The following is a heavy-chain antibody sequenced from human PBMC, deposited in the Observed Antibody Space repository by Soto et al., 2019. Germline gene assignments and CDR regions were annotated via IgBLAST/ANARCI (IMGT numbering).Heavy chain of an antibody. Sequence: EVQLVESGGAVVQPGESLRLSCAASGFSFSTYYMHWVRQVPGKGLVWVSRIHSDGSTTTYADSVRGRFTISRDNTKTTLYLQMNSLRAEDTAVYYCAATYGSNTHFLYWGQGTLVTVST. D-gene: IGHD4-17*01. CDR3: AATYGSNTHFLY. V-gene: IGHV3-74*01. CDR1: GFSFSTYY. J-gene: IGHJ4*02. CDR2: IHSDGSTT.